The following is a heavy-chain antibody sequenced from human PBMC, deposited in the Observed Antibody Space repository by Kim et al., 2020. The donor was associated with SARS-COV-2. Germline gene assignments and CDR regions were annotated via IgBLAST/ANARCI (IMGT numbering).Heavy chain of an antibody. J-gene: IGHJ4*02. CDR1: GFTFSNAW. D-gene: IGHD3-3*01. V-gene: IGHV3-15*01. CDR3: TTGRSEAGFLEWLLMGYYFDY. CDR2: IKSKTDGGTT. Sequence: GGSLRLSCAASGFTFSNAWMSWVRQAPGKGLEWVGRIKSKTDGGTTDYAAPVKGRFTISRDDSKNTLYLQMNSLKTEDTAVYYCTTGRSEAGFLEWLLMGYYFDYWGQGTLVTVSS.